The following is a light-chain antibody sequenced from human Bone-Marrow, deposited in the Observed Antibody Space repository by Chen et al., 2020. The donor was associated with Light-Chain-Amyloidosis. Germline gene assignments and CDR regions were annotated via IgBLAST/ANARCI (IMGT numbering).Light chain of an antibody. Sequence: NFMLTQPHSVSESPGKTVIISCTRSSGSIATNYVQWYQQRPGSSPTTVIDDDDQRPSGVPDRFSGSIDRSTNSASLTISGLKPEDEADYYCQSYQGSSQGVFGGGTKLTVL. CDR3: QSYQGSSQGV. J-gene: IGLJ3*02. CDR2: DDD. CDR1: SGSIATNY. V-gene: IGLV6-57*01.